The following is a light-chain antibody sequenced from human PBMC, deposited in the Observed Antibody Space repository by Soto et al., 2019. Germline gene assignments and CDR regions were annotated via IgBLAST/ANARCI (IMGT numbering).Light chain of an antibody. Sequence: QSALTQPASVSGSPGQSITISCTGTSSDVGGYNYVSWYQQHPGKAPKLMIYDVSNRPSGVSNRFSGSKSGNTASLTISGLQAEDEADYYCISYTTSSTLYVVXGGGTKLTVL. CDR3: ISYTTSSTLYVV. J-gene: IGLJ2*01. V-gene: IGLV2-14*01. CDR2: DVS. CDR1: SSDVGGYNY.